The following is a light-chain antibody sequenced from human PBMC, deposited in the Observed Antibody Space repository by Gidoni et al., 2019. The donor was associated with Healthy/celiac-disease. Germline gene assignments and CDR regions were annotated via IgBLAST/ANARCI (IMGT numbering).Light chain of an antibody. V-gene: IGLV1-51*01. CDR3: GTWDSSLSAGWV. CDR2: ANN. CDR1: SSNIGNNY. J-gene: IGLJ3*02. Sequence: QSVLTQPPSVSAAPGQKVTISCSGSSSNIGNNYVSWYQQLPGTAPKLLIYANNKRPSGIPDRFSGSKSGTSATLGITGLQTGDEADYYCGTWDSSLSAGWVFGGGTKLTVL.